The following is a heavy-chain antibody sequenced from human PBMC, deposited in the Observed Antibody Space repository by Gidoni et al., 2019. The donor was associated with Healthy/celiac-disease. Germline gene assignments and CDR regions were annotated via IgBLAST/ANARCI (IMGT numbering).Heavy chain of an antibody. CDR3: AKGRGITYYDFWSGYSLFDY. CDR2: ISGSGGST. V-gene: IGHV3-23*01. J-gene: IGHJ4*02. Sequence: EVQLLESGGGLVQPGGSLRLSCAASGFTFSSYAMSWVRQAPGKGLEWVSAISGSGGSTYYADSVKGRFTISRDNSKNTLYLQMNSLRAEDTAVYYCAKGRGITYYDFWSGYSLFDYWGQGTLVTVSS. D-gene: IGHD3-3*01. CDR1: GFTFSSYA.